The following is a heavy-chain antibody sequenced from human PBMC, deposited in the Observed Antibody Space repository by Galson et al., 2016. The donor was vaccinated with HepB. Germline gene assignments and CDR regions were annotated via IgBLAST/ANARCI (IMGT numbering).Heavy chain of an antibody. J-gene: IGHJ4*02. CDR3: ARGSDQTIWAGMYYFNS. V-gene: IGHV1-69*13. CDR1: GGIFSTYS. Sequence: SVKVSCKASGGIFSTYSISWVRQAPGQGLEWMGGIIPIYDTADSAQTFQGTITMTAAESTSTAYLELSSLRPEDTAVYYCARGSDQTIWAGMYYFNSWGQGTLVTVSS. CDR2: IIPIYDTA. D-gene: IGHD7-27*01.